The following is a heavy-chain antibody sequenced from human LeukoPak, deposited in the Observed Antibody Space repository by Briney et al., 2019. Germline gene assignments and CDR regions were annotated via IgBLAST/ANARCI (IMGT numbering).Heavy chain of an antibody. CDR1: GGSISSYY. Sequence: SETLSLTCTVSGGSISSYYWSWIRQPPGKGLEWIGYIYYSGSTNYNPSLKSRVTISVDTSKNQFSLKLSSVTAADTAVYYCARGRGIAAIGGNYFDYWGQGTLVTVSS. D-gene: IGHD6-13*01. J-gene: IGHJ4*02. CDR3: ARGRGIAAIGGNYFDY. V-gene: IGHV4-59*01. CDR2: IYYSGST.